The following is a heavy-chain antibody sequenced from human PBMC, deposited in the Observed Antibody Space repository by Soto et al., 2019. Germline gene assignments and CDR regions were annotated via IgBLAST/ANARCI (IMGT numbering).Heavy chain of an antibody. D-gene: IGHD2-2*01. CDR3: ARAPPGAYCSSTSCGYYGMDV. J-gene: IGHJ6*02. CDR2: INTNTGNP. V-gene: IGHV7-4-1*01. Sequence: ASVKVSCKASGYTFTSYAMNWVRQAPGQGLEWMVWINTNTGNPTYAQGFTGRFVFSLDTSVSTAYLQICSLKAEDTAVYYCARAPPGAYCSSTSCGYYGMDVWGQGTTVTVSS. CDR1: GYTFTSYA.